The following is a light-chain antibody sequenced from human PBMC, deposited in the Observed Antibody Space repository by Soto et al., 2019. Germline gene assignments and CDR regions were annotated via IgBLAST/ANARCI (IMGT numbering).Light chain of an antibody. V-gene: IGKV3-20*01. CDR1: QSVSRSY. CDR2: GAS. CDR3: QQYVTSLYT. J-gene: IGKJ2*01. Sequence: EIVLTQSPGTLSLSPGERATLSCRASQSVSRSYLNWYQQKPGQAPRLLIYGASSRATGIPDRFSGSGSGTDFTLTISRLEPEDFAVYYCQQYVTSLYTFGQGTKLEIK.